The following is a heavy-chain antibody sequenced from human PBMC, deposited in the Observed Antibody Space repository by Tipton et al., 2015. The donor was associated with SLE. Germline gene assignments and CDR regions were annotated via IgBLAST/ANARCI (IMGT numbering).Heavy chain of an antibody. CDR1: GGSISSYY. J-gene: IGHJ6*02. D-gene: IGHD4-23*01. CDR2: IYYNGKT. CDR3: ARHGMVNYYYYGMDV. V-gene: IGHV4-59*08. Sequence: GLVKPSETLSLTCSVSGGSISSYYWSWIRQPPAKGMAWIGFIYYNGKTNYNSSLKSRVTMSVDTSKSQFSLKLRSVTAADTAVYYCARHGMVNYYYYGMDVWGQGTTVTVSS.